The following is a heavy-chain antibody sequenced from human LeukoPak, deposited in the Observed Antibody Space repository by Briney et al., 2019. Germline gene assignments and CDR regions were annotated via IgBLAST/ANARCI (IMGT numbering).Heavy chain of an antibody. Sequence: SETLSLTCTVSGGSISSYYWSWIRQPPGKGLEWIGYIYYSGSTNYNPSLKSRVTISVDTSKNQFSLKLSSVTAADTAVYYCARDAGDPAYGSGSYHDYWGQGTLVTVSS. V-gene: IGHV4-59*01. CDR1: GGSISSYY. D-gene: IGHD3-10*01. J-gene: IGHJ4*02. CDR3: ARDAGDPAYGSGSYHDY. CDR2: IYYSGST.